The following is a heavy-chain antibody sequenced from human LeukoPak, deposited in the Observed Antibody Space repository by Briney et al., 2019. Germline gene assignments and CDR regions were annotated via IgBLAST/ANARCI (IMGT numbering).Heavy chain of an antibody. D-gene: IGHD6-13*01. J-gene: IGHJ6*02. CDR2: ISGSGGST. Sequence: GGSLRLSCAASGFTFSSYAMSWVRQAPGKGLEWVSAISGSGGSTYYADSVKGRFTISRDNSKNMLYLQMNSLRAEDTAVYYCAKESSWYGDYYYYGMDVWGQGTTVTVSS. CDR3: AKESSWYGDYYYYGMDV. CDR1: GFTFSSYA. V-gene: IGHV3-23*01.